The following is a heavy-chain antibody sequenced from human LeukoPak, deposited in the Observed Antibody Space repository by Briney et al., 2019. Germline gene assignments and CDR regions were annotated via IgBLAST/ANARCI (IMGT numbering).Heavy chain of an antibody. CDR3: ARQYCSSTSCFDAFDI. D-gene: IGHD2-2*01. CDR2: ISWNSGSI. CDR1: GFTFDDYA. V-gene: IGHV3-9*03. J-gene: IGHJ3*02. Sequence: PGRSLRLSCAASGFTFDDYAMHWVRQAPGKGLVWVSGISWNSGSIGYADSVKGRFTISRDNAKNSLYLQMNSLRAEDMALYYCARQYCSSTSCFDAFDIWGQGTMVTVSS.